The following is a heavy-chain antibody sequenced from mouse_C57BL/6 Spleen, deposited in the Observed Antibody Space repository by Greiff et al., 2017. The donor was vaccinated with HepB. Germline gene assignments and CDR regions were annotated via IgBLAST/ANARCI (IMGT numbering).Heavy chain of an antibody. Sequence: DVKLVESGGGLVKPGGSLKLSCAASGFTFSSYAMSWVRQTPEKRLEWVATISDGGSYTYYPDNVKGRFTISRDNAKKNLYLQMSHLKSEDTARYNSEREGDGIKGYFDDGGKGTTRTVSS. CDR1: GFTFSSYA. CDR3: EREGDGIKGYFDD. CDR2: ISDGGSYT. J-gene: IGHJ2*01. V-gene: IGHV5-4*01. D-gene: IGHD1-1*01.